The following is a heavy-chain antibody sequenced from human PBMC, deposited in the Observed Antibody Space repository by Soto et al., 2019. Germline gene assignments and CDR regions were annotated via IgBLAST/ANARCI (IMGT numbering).Heavy chain of an antibody. D-gene: IGHD1-26*01. Sequence: PSETLSLTCAVYGGSFSGYYWNWIRQPPGKGLEWIGEINHSGSINYNPSLKSRVTISVDTSKNQFSLKLSSVTAADTAVFYCVRGRKGDGDNTADGFDIWGQGTMVTVS. V-gene: IGHV4-34*01. CDR3: VRGRKGDGDNTADGFDI. CDR2: INHSGSI. J-gene: IGHJ3*02. CDR1: GGSFSGYY.